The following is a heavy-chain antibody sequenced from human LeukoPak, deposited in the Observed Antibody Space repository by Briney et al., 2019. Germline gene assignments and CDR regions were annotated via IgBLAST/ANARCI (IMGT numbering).Heavy chain of an antibody. Sequence: GGSLRLSCTASGFTFGDYAMSWFRQAPGKGLEWVGFIRSKAYGGTTEYAASVKGRLTISRDDSKSIAYLQMNSLKTEDTAVYYCTVPTSRAYYHDSAAFDYWGQGTLVTVSS. J-gene: IGHJ4*02. V-gene: IGHV3-49*03. CDR3: TVPTSRAYYHDSAAFDY. CDR2: IRSKAYGGTT. CDR1: GFTFGDYA. D-gene: IGHD3-22*01.